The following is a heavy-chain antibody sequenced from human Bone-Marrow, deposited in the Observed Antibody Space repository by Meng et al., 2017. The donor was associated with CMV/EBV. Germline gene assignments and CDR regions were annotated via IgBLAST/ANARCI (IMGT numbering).Heavy chain of an antibody. V-gene: IGHV3-21*01. D-gene: IGHD3-22*01. Sequence: GESLKISCAASGFTFSSYSMNWVRQAPGKGLEWVSSISSSSSYIYYADSVKGRFTISRDNAKNSLYLQMNSLRAEDTAVYYCAIDHSRYYYDSSGYYPGAFDIWGQGTMVTVSS. CDR3: AIDHSRYYYDSSGYYPGAFDI. J-gene: IGHJ3*02. CDR1: GFTFSSYS. CDR2: ISSSSSYI.